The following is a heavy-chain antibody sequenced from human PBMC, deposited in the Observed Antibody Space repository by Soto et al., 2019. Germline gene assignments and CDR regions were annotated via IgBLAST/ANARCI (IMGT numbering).Heavy chain of an antibody. CDR2: MNPNSGNT. CDR3: ARERSSGAFDI. V-gene: IGHV1-8*01. Sequence: QVQLVQSGAEVKKPGASVKVSCKTSGYTFTSYDINWVRQATGQGLEWMGWMNPNSGNTAYAQKSQGRVTMTRNTSISTAYMELSSPRSDDTAVYYCARERSSGAFDIWGQGTMVTVSS. D-gene: IGHD1-26*01. CDR1: GYTFTSYD. J-gene: IGHJ3*02.